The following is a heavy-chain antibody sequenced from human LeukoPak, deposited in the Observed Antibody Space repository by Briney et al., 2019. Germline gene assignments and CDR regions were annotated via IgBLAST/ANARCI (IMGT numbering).Heavy chain of an antibody. Sequence: ASVKVSCKASGGTFSSYTISWVRQAPGQGLEWMGRIIPILGIANYAQKFQGRVTITADKSTSTAYMELSSLRSEDTAVYYCVVVVPAAPVHDAFDIWGQGTMVTVSS. D-gene: IGHD2-2*01. V-gene: IGHV1-69*02. CDR2: IIPILGIA. CDR3: VVVVPAAPVHDAFDI. CDR1: GGTFSSYT. J-gene: IGHJ3*02.